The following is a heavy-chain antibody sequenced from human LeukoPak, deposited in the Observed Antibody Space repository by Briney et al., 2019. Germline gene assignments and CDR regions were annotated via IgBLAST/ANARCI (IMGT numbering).Heavy chain of an antibody. J-gene: IGHJ4*02. Sequence: SQTLSLTCAIPGDSVFSNNGAWNWIRQSPSRGLEWLGRTYYRSKWYNDYAESLISRITISPVTSKNQFSLQLYSVTPEDTAVYYCARDVGTTGWHTFDYWGQGTLVTVSS. V-gene: IGHV6-1*01. CDR2: TYYRSKWYN. D-gene: IGHD3-9*01. CDR1: GDSVFSNNGA. CDR3: ARDVGTTGWHTFDY.